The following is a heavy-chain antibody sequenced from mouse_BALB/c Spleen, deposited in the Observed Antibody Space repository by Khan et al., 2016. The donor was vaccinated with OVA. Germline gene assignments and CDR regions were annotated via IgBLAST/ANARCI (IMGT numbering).Heavy chain of an antibody. D-gene: IGHD3-1*01. J-gene: IGHJ3*01. CDR2: IDPENGNT. CDR3: ARSGAEAWFPY. V-gene: IGHV14-1*02. Sequence: VQLKQSGAELVRPGALVKLSCKASGFNIKDYYIHWVKQRPEQGLEWIGWIDPENGNTIYDPKFQGKASITADTSSNTAYLQLSSLTSEDTAVDYCARSGAEAWFPYWGQGTLVTVSA. CDR1: GFNIKDYY.